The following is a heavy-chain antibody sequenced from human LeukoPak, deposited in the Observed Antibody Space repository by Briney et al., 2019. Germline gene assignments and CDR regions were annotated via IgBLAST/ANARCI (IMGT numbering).Heavy chain of an antibody. J-gene: IGHJ4*02. CDR3: ASSVDIVVVPAATPSNFDY. CDR2: INHSGST. CDR1: GGSFSGNY. Sequence: SSETLSLTCAVSGGSFSGNYWSWIRQPPGKGLEWIGEINHSGSTNYNPSLKSRVTISVDTSKNQFSLKLTSVTAADTAVYYCASSVDIVVVPAATPSNFDYWGQGTLVTVSS. D-gene: IGHD2-2*03. V-gene: IGHV4-34*01.